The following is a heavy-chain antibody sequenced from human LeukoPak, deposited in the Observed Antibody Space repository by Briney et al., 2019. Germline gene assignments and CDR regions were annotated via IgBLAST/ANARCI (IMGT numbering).Heavy chain of an antibody. J-gene: IGHJ5*02. V-gene: IGHV4-4*09. CDR2: IYTSGST. Sequence: PSETLSLTCTVSGGSISSYYWSWIRQPPGKGLEWIGYIYTSGSTNYNPSLKSRVTISVDTSKNQFSLKLSSVTAADTAVYYCARFYSSSSFGWFDPWGQGTLVTVSS. D-gene: IGHD6-6*01. CDR1: GGSISSYY. CDR3: ARFYSSSSFGWFDP.